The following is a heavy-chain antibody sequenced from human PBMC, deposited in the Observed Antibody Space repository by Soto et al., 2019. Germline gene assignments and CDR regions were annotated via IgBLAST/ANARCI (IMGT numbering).Heavy chain of an antibody. CDR3: ASPPPLTVQTIEAEFFQH. Sequence: SETLSLTCAVYGGSFSGYYWTWIRQPPGTGLEWIGEINHSGSTNYNPSLKSRVTISVDTSKNQFSLKVSSVTAADTAVYYCASPPPLTVQTIEAEFFQHWGQGALVTVS. CDR2: INHSGST. J-gene: IGHJ1*01. V-gene: IGHV4-34*01. CDR1: GGSFSGYY. D-gene: IGHD2-15*01.